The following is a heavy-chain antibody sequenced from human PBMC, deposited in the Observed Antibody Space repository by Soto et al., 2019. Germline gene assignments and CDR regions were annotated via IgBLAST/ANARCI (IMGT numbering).Heavy chain of an antibody. CDR1: GFTFNAYG. V-gene: IGHV3-30*18. J-gene: IGHJ4*02. D-gene: IGHD5-12*01. CDR2: ISSDGSSK. Sequence: QVQLVESGGGVVQPGRSLRLSSAASGFTFNAYGMHWVRQAPGKGLVWVAVISSDGSSKYYADSVQGRFTISRDNSKNTVALQRNSLRAEDTAVYYCVKDLRWSGYDPLDYWGQGVLVTVSS. CDR3: VKDLRWSGYDPLDY.